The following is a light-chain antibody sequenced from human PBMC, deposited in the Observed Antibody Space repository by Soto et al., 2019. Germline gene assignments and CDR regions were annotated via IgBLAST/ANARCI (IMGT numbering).Light chain of an antibody. CDR1: QSVGSG. V-gene: IGKV3-15*01. J-gene: IGKJ2*01. CDR2: GAS. Sequence: VVMTQSPATLSVSLGERATLSCRASQSVGSGLSWYQQKPGQAPRLLIYGASTRATGIPARFSGSGSGTEFTLTISSLQSEDYAFYYCQQYHNWPTYTFGQGTKVDIK. CDR3: QQYHNWPTYT.